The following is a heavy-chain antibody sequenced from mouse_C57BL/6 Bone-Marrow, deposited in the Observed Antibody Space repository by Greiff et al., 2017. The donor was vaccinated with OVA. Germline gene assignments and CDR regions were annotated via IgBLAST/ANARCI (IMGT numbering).Heavy chain of an antibody. CDR2: ISNLAYSI. Sequence: EVKLVDSGGGLVQPGGSLKLSCAASGFTFSDYGMAWVRQAPRKGPEWVAFISNLAYSIYYADTVTGRFTISRENAKNTLYLEMSSLRSEDTAMYYCARQDGYPFAYWGQGTLVTVSA. V-gene: IGHV5-15*01. CDR1: GFTFSDYG. J-gene: IGHJ3*01. D-gene: IGHD2-3*01. CDR3: ARQDGYPFAY.